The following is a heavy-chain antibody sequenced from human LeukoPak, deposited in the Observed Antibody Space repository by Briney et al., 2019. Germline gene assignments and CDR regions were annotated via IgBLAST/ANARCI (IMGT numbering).Heavy chain of an antibody. CDR2: INHSGGT. D-gene: IGHD2-15*01. J-gene: IGHJ6*02. V-gene: IGHV4-34*01. CDR3: ARLLPLQGGDV. CDR1: GASFTGYY. Sequence: SETLSLTCAVYGASFTGYYWSWFRPPPGKGLEWIGEINHSGGTNYNPSLKSRVTISLDTSNNQFSLKLSSVTAADTAVYYCARLLPLQGGDVWGQGTTVTVSS.